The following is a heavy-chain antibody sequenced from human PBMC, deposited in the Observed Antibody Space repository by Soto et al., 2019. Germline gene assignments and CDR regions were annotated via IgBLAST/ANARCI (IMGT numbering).Heavy chain of an antibody. CDR1: GFTFRSYA. J-gene: IGHJ5*02. CDR3: AKDVSTYSSSWFPWFDP. D-gene: IGHD6-13*01. V-gene: IGHV3-23*01. CDR2: IGGSGGST. Sequence: WWSLRLSCAASGFTFRSYAMSWFRQAPGKGLEWVSVIGGSGGSTFYADSVKGRFTISRDDSKNTLFLQLNSLRAEDTAVYYCAKDVSTYSSSWFPWFDPWGQGTLVTVSS.